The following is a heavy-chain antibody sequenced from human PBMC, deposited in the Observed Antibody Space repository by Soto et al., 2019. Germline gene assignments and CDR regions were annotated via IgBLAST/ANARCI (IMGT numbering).Heavy chain of an antibody. J-gene: IGHJ4*02. D-gene: IGHD2-15*01. V-gene: IGHV4-59*01. CDR3: ARGPRYCSGGSCGHAFDY. CDR2: IYYSGST. Sequence: QVQLQESGPGLVKPSETLSLTCTVSGGSISSYYWSWIRQPPGKGLEWIGYIYYSGSTNYNPSLKSRVTISVDTSKNQFSLKLSSVTAADTAVYYCARGPRYCSGGSCGHAFDYWGQGTLVTVSS. CDR1: GGSISSYY.